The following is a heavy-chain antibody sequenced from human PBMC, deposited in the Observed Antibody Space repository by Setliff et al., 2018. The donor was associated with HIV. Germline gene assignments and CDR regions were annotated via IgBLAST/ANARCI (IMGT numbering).Heavy chain of an antibody. CDR2: IFSNDEK. Sequence: GSGPTLVNPTETLTLTCTVSGFSLSNATMGVSWIRQPPGKALEWLAHIFSNDEKSYSPSLKSRLTITKDTSKNQVVLTMTNMDPVDTATYYCAHSEYNTLNFDYWGQGTLVTVS. CDR3: AHSEYNTLNFDY. V-gene: IGHV2-26*01. CDR1: GFSLSNATMG. D-gene: IGHD1-20*01. J-gene: IGHJ4*02.